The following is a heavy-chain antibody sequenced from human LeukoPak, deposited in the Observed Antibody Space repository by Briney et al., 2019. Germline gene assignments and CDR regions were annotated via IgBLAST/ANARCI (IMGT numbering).Heavy chain of an antibody. D-gene: IGHD1-26*01. CDR1: GGSISSYY. Sequence: SSETLSLTCTVSGGSISSYYWSWIRQPAGKGLEWIGRIYTSGSTNCNPSLKSRVTMSVNTSKNQFSLKLSSVTAADTAVYYCAREGRVGAIVSFFNWGQGTLVTVSS. J-gene: IGHJ4*02. CDR2: IYTSGST. CDR3: AREGRVGAIVSFFN. V-gene: IGHV4-4*07.